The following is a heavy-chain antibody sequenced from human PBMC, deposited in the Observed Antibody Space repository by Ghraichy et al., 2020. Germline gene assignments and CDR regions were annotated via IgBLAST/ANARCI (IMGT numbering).Heavy chain of an antibody. CDR3: VRSYKDGLRPFVY. Sequence: GGSLRLSCAASGFSFTDYWMHWVRQTPGRGLEWVSHLNIDGTTVNYADSVKGRFTISRDNAKNTMYLQMISLTVEDTAVYYCVRSYKDGLRPFVYWGQATLDAVYS. J-gene: IGHJ4*02. CDR2: LNIDGTTV. CDR1: GFSFTDYW. V-gene: IGHV3-74*01. D-gene: IGHD1-14*01.